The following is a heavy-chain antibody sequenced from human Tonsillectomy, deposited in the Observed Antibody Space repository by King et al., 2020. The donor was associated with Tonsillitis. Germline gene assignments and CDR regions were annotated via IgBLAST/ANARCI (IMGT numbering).Heavy chain of an antibody. J-gene: IGHJ3*02. CDR2: IYTSGST. CDR3: ARERWYEGHCIGGSCYPLDI. Sequence: QLQESGPGLVKPSETLSLPCTVSGGSISSYYWSWIRQPAGKGLEWIGRIYTSGSTNYNPSLKSRVTMSVDTSKNQFSLKLSSVTAADTAVYYCARERWYEGHCIGGSCYPLDIWGQGTMGTVSS. D-gene: IGHD2-15*01. V-gene: IGHV4-4*07. CDR1: GGSISSYY.